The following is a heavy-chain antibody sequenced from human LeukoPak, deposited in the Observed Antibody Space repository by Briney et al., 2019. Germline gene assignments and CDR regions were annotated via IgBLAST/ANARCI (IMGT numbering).Heavy chain of an antibody. CDR1: GFTVSSNY. J-gene: IGHJ4*02. V-gene: IGHV3-66*01. CDR3: ARVGRKAVPDY. D-gene: IGHD6-19*01. Sequence: EGSLRLSCAASGFTVSSNYMSWVRQAPGKGLEWVSVIYSGGSTYYADSVKGRFTISRDNSKNTLYLQMNSLRAEDTAVYYCARVGRKAVPDYWGQGTLVTVSS. CDR2: IYSGGST.